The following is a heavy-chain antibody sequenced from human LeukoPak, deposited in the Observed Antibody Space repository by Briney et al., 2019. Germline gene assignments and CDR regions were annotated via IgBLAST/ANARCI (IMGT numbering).Heavy chain of an antibody. D-gene: IGHD2-2*01. CDR2: INHSGST. CDR1: GASFSGYY. J-gene: IGHJ6*03. V-gene: IGHV4-34*01. Sequence: KPSETLSLTCAVYGASFSGYYWSWIRQPPGKGLEWLGEINHSGSTNYNPSLKSRVTISVDTSKNQFSLKLSSVTAADTAVYYCARGLGVVVPAASSYYYMDVWGKGTTVTVSS. CDR3: ARGLGVVVPAASSYYYMDV.